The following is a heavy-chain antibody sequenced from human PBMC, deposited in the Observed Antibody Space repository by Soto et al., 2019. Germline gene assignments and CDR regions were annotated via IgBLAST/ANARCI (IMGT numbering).Heavy chain of an antibody. V-gene: IGHV3-9*01. CDR2: ISWHSGTI. CDR3: VKDSYEVVEYIFDS. D-gene: IGHD2-15*01. CDR1: GFTFDDYA. J-gene: IGHJ4*02. Sequence: EVQLVESGGGLVQPGGSLRLSCAASGFTFDDYAMHWVRQAPGKGLEWVSCISWHSGTIGYADSVKGRFTISRDNAKNSLYLQLNSLRAEDTALYFCVKDSYEVVEYIFDSWGLGTLVTVSS.